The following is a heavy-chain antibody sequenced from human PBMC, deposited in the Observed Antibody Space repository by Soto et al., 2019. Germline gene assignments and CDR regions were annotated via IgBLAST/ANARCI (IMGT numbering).Heavy chain of an antibody. CDR2: IKTKTHGETT. Sequence: EVQLVESGGGLVKPGGSLRLSCAASGVTISGAWMNWVRQAPGQGLEWVGGIKTKTHGETTDYAAPVKGRFTISRDDSENKLSLHMTRLKIEDTAVYYCTPGGDEAYWGRGALVTVSS. V-gene: IGHV3-15*07. CDR1: GVTISGAW. CDR3: TPGGDEAY. D-gene: IGHD3-16*01. J-gene: IGHJ4*02.